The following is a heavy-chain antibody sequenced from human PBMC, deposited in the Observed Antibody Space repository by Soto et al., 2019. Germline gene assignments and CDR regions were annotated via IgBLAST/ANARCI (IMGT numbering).Heavy chain of an antibody. CDR3: AKDAVARNGEYDWFDP. CDR1: GFTFNIYA. J-gene: IGHJ5*02. V-gene: IGHV3-23*01. D-gene: IGHD6-19*01. CDR2: IGGGDT. Sequence: SGGSLRLSCAASGFTFNIYAMSWVRQAPGKGLEWVSTIGGGDTYYADSVKGRFTISGDDSKSALFLQMNSLRVEDTAIYYCAKDAVARNGEYDWFDPWGPGTQVTVS.